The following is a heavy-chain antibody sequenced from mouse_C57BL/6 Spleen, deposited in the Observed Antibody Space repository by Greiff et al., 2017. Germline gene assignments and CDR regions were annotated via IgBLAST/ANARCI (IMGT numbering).Heavy chain of an antibody. V-gene: IGHV1-54*01. Sequence: QVQLKESGAELVRPGTSVKVSCKASGYAFTNYLIEWVKQRPGQGLEWIGVINPGSGGTNYNEKFKGKATLTVDTSSSTAYMERRSLTSEDTAVYYCARGGYYGSVVDYYLDYWGQGTTLTVSS. CDR1: GYAFTNYL. CDR2: INPGSGGT. D-gene: IGHD1-1*01. J-gene: IGHJ2*01. CDR3: ARGGYYGSVVDYYLDY.